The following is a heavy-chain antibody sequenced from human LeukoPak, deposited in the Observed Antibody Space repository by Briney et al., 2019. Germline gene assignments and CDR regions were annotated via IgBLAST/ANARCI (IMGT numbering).Heavy chain of an antibody. J-gene: IGHJ5*02. CDR2: IKQDGSQK. CDR3: ARGQTTFDP. V-gene: IGHV3-7*01. Sequence: GGSLRLSCKVSGFAFGNYWMSWVRQTPGKGLEWVANIKQDGSQKYYVDSVKGRSTISRDNAKNSLYLQMNSLRAEDTAVYYCARGQTTFDPCGQGTLVTVSS. CDR1: GFAFGNYW. D-gene: IGHD1-7*01.